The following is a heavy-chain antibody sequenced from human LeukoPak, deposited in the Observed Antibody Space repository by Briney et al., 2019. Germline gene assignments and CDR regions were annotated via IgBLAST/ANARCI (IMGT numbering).Heavy chain of an antibody. D-gene: IGHD5-18*01. CDR1: GYTFTSYG. CDR2: ISAYNGNT. Sequence: GASVKVSCKASGYTFTSYGISWVRQAPGQGLEWMGWISAYNGNTNYAQKLQGRVTMTTDTSTSTAYMELRSLRSDDTAVYYCAREHHDYTAMDFDYWGQGTLVTVSS. J-gene: IGHJ4*02. V-gene: IGHV1-18*01. CDR3: AREHHDYTAMDFDY.